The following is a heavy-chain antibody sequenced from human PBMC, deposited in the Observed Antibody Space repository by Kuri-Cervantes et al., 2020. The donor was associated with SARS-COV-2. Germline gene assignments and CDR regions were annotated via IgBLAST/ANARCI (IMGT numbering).Heavy chain of an antibody. J-gene: IGHJ4*02. V-gene: IGHV3-21*01. Sequence: GESLKISCVASGFTFSAYTLNWVRQAPGKGLEWVSSITRSSVYISYADSLKGRFTISKDNAKNSLYLQMNSLRAEDTAVYYCARGALRNIVVVVAATHEFDYWGRGTLVTVSS. D-gene: IGHD2-15*01. CDR3: ARGALRNIVVVVAATHEFDY. CDR2: ITRSSVYI. CDR1: GFTFSAYT.